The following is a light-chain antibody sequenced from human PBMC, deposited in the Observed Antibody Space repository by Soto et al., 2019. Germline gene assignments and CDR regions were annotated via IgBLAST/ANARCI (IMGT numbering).Light chain of an antibody. CDR1: SSDIGGYNA. CDR3: SSVRVSHLYV. CDR2: EVT. Sequence: QSVLTQPASVSGSPRQSITISCTGTSSDIGGYNAVSWYQHHPGKAPKLIIYEVTHRPSGVSDRFSASKSGNTASLTISGLRAEDEADYYCSSVRVSHLYVFGTGTKVTVL. J-gene: IGLJ1*01. V-gene: IGLV2-14*01.